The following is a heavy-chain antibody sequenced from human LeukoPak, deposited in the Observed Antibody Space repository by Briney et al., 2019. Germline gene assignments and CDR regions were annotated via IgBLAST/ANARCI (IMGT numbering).Heavy chain of an antibody. CDR2: ISGSGGST. D-gene: IGHD1-26*01. CDR3: AKGGSSYSYYYMDV. V-gene: IGHV3-23*01. J-gene: IGHJ6*03. Sequence: PGGSLRLSCAASGFTFSSYAMSWVRQAPGKGLEWVSVISGSGGSTYCADSVKGRFTISRDNSKNTLFLQMNSLRAEDTAVYYCAKGGSSYSYYYMDVWGKGTTVTVSS. CDR1: GFTFSSYA.